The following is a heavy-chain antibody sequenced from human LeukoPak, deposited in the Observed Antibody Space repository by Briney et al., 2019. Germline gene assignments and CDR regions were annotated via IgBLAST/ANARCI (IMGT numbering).Heavy chain of an antibody. J-gene: IGHJ4*02. D-gene: IGHD3-9*01. V-gene: IGHV4-39*01. CDR3: ARISITISIDY. CDR1: GGSISTSDRY. CDR2: IYYSGIT. Sequence: SETLSLTCTVSGGSISTSDRYWGWIRQPPGKGLEWIGSIYYSGITYRNPSLKSRVTISVDTSKNQFSLRLSSVTAADTAVYYCARISITISIDYWGQGTLVTVSS.